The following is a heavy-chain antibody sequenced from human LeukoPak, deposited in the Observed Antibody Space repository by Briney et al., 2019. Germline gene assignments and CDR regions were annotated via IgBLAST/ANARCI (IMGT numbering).Heavy chain of an antibody. D-gene: IGHD4-17*01. Sequence: GGSLRLSCAASGFTFSSYSMNWVRQAPGKGLEWVSSISSSSSYIYYADSVKGRFTISRDNAKNSLYLQMNSLRADDTAVYYCARDSSYGDLEGAFDYWGQGNLVTVSS. CDR3: ARDSSYGDLEGAFDY. J-gene: IGHJ4*02. CDR1: GFTFSSYS. V-gene: IGHV3-21*04. CDR2: ISSSSSYI.